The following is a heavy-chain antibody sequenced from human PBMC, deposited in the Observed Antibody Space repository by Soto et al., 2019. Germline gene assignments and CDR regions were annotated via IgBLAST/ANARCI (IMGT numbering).Heavy chain of an antibody. J-gene: IGHJ4*02. CDR1: GYTFHNHG. V-gene: IGHV1-18*04. Sequence: ASVKVSCKASGYTFHNHGISWVRQAPGQWLEWLGLISGLDGKTKYAQRLQGRVTMTADTSTSTAYMELRSLRSDDTAVYYCARDFYPLAYYFDYWGQGTLVTVS. CDR3: ARDFYPLAYYFDY. CDR2: ISGLDGKT.